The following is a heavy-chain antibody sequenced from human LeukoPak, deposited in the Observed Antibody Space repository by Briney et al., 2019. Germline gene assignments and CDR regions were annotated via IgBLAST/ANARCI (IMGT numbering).Heavy chain of an antibody. CDR1: GFTFSNYA. CDR3: ATDLKRYSANDWERRYSYGYLSY. D-gene: IGHD5-18*01. J-gene: IGHJ4*02. Sequence: GGSLRLSCAASGFTFSNYAMHWVRQAPGEGLEWVTVISFDGSDKYNGDSVKGRFYADSVKGRFTISRDNSKNTLFLQMNRLRPEDTAVYYCATDLKRYSANDWERRYSYGYLSYWGQGTLVTVSS. V-gene: IGHV3-30*04. CDR2: ISFDGSDK.